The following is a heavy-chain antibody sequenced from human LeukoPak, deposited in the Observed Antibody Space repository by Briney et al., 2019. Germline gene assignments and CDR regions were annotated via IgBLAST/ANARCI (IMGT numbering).Heavy chain of an antibody. J-gene: IGHJ4*02. CDR2: IYRDGTT. D-gene: IGHD2-2*01. CDR1: GCNVSSNY. CDR3: ARMGYQLPLLYFDY. Sequence: GGSLRLSCAASGCNVSSNYMTWVRQAPGKGLEWVSVIYRDGTTYYTDSVKGRFTISRDKSKNTLYLQMNSLRVEDTAVYYCARMGYQLPLLYFDYWGQGTLVTVSS. V-gene: IGHV3-53*01.